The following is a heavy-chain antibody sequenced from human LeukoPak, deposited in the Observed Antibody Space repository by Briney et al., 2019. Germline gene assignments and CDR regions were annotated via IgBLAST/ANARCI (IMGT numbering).Heavy chain of an antibody. CDR2: ISAYNGNT. V-gene: IGHV1-18*01. D-gene: IGHD3-9*01. Sequence: ASVKVSCKASGYTFTSYGISWVRQAPGQGLEWMGWISAYNGNTNYAQKLQGRVTMTRDTSISTAYMELSRLRSDDTAVYYCARDDYDIFPWGQGTLVTVSS. CDR1: GYTFTSYG. CDR3: ARDDYDIFP. J-gene: IGHJ4*02.